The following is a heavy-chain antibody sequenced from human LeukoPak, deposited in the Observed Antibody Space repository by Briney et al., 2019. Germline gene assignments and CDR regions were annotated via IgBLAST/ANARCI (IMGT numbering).Heavy chain of an antibody. D-gene: IGHD3-10*01. Sequence: SETLSLTCSVSGDSINTYYWSWLRQSVGKGLEWIGRIYTSGSTNYSPSLKSRVTMSVDTSENQFSLKLSSATAADTAVYYCARLFYGSGSRYFDYWGQGTLVTVSS. V-gene: IGHV4-4*07. CDR1: GDSINTYY. J-gene: IGHJ4*02. CDR3: ARLFYGSGSRYFDY. CDR2: IYTSGST.